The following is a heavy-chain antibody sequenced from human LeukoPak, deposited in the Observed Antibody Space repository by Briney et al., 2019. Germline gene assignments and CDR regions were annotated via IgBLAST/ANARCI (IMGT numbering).Heavy chain of an antibody. CDR2: IGGSGSTM. CDR1: GLISIDYY. V-gene: IGHV3-11*04. J-gene: IGHJ4*02. Sequence: GGPLRLSCPPSGLISIDYYISWSRQAPGKGLRGVSYIGGSGSTMYYTDSVKGRFTISRDNAKNTLFLEMNSLRVEDTAVYYCARGNFYSGSGSSPLDYWGQGTLVTVSS. CDR3: ARGNFYSGSGSSPLDY. D-gene: IGHD3-10*01.